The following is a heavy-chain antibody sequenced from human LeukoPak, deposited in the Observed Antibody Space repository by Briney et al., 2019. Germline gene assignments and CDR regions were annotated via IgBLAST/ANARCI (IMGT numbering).Heavy chain of an antibody. V-gene: IGHV4-39*01. D-gene: IGHD3-9*01. J-gene: IGHJ3*02. CDR3: ARPVLRYFDWLLPDAFDI. CDR1: GGSISSSSYY. Sequence: PSETLSLTCTVSGGSISSSSYYWGWIRQPPGKGLEWIGSIYYSGSTYYNPSLKSRVTISVDTSKNQFSLKLSSVTAADTAVYYCARPVLRYFDWLLPDAFDIWGQGTMVTVSS. CDR2: IYYSGST.